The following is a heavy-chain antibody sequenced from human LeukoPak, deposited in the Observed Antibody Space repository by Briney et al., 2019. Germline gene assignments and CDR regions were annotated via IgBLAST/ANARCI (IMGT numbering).Heavy chain of an antibody. CDR1: GFTVSSNY. CDR3: ARDRSWELLDYYGMDV. J-gene: IGHJ6*02. Sequence: GGSLRLSCAASGFTVSSNYMSWVRQAPGKGLEWVSVIYSGGSTYYADSVKGRFTISRDNSKNTLYLQMNSLRAEDTAVYYCARDRSWELLDYYGMDVWGQGTTVTVSS. V-gene: IGHV3-66*01. D-gene: IGHD1-26*01. CDR2: IYSGGST.